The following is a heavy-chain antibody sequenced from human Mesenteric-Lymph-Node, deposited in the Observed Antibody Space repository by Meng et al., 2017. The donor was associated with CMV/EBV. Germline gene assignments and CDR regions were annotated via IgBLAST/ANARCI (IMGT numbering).Heavy chain of an antibody. CDR2: IYHSGRT. Sequence: ITSSTWWIWVRQPPGRGLEWIGEIYHSGRTNHTPSLESRVTISVDKSKNLFSLKLTSVTAADTAVYYCARVGGCSSSSCYTENWLDPWGQGTLVTVSS. V-gene: IGHV4-4*02. CDR3: ARVGGCSSSSCYTENWLDP. J-gene: IGHJ5*02. D-gene: IGHD2-15*01. CDR1: ITSSTW.